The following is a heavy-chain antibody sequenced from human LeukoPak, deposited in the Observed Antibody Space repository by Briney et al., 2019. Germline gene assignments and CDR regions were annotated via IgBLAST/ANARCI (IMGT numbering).Heavy chain of an antibody. V-gene: IGHV1-69*13. D-gene: IGHD6-19*01. CDR2: IIPMFGIA. Sequence: SVKVSCKASGGTFSRYAIGWVRQAPGQGLEWMGGIIPMFGIANYAQKFQGRVTITADESTSTAYMELSSLRSEDTAVYYCARDRPYTGGWRGFDYWGQGTLVTVSS. J-gene: IGHJ4*02. CDR1: GGTFSRYA. CDR3: ARDRPYTGGWRGFDY.